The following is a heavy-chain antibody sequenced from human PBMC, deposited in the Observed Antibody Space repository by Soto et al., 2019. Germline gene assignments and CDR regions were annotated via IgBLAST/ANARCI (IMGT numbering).Heavy chain of an antibody. CDR2: ISAYNGNT. Sequence: QVQLVQSGAEVKKPGASVKVSCKASGYTFTSYGISWVRQAPGQGLEWMGWISAYNGNTNHAQKLQGRVTMTTDTATSTAYMELRSLRSDDTAVYYCARNSNYYDSSGYFNWFDPWGQGTLVTVSS. D-gene: IGHD3-22*01. V-gene: IGHV1-18*01. J-gene: IGHJ5*02. CDR1: GYTFTSYG. CDR3: ARNSNYYDSSGYFNWFDP.